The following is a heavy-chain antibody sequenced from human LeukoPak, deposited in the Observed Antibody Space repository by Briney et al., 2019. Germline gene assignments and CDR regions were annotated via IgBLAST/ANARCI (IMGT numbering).Heavy chain of an antibody. Sequence: ASVKVSCKASGYTFTSYYMHWVRQAPGQGLEWMGWINPNSGGTNYAQKFQGRVTMTRDTSLSTAYMELSRLRSDDTAVYYCASVGENYGSGGDYFDYWGQGTLVTVSS. D-gene: IGHD3-10*01. CDR3: ASVGENYGSGGDYFDY. J-gene: IGHJ4*02. V-gene: IGHV1-2*02. CDR2: INPNSGGT. CDR1: GYTFTSYY.